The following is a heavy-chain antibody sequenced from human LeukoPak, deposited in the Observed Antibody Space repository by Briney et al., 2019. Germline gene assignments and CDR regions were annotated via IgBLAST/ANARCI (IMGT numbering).Heavy chain of an antibody. J-gene: IGHJ3*02. Sequence: SQTLSLTCTVSGYSISSGYYWGWIRQPPGKWLDWIGSIYHSGRTYYNPPLKSRVPISVDTSKNQFALKLSSVTAADTTVYYCARGIEQWLVTDAFDIWGQGTMVTVSS. CDR3: ARGIEQWLVTDAFDI. V-gene: IGHV4-38-2*02. CDR1: GYSISSGYY. CDR2: IYHSGRT. D-gene: IGHD6-19*01.